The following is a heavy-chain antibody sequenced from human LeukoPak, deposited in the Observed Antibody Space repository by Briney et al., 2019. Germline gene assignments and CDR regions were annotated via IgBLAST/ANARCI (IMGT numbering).Heavy chain of an antibody. Sequence: SVKVSGKPSGSTFTGYYMLWLRQAPGHGGKWWGWINPNSGGTNYAQKVQSRVTMTRDTSISTAYMELSRLRSDDAAVYYCARGSLVLRYFDWSPPGAYWGQGTLVTVSS. V-gene: IGHV1-2*02. CDR2: INPNSGGT. D-gene: IGHD3-9*01. CDR1: GSTFTGYY. CDR3: ARGSLVLRYFDWSPPGAY. J-gene: IGHJ4*02.